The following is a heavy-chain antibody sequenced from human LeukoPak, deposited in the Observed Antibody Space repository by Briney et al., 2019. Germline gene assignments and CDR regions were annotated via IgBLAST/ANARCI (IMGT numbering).Heavy chain of an antibody. CDR1: GFTFNTFN. CDR2: ITSGGDYI. CDR3: ARGHYDVLAASYKWIPVY. V-gene: IGHV3-21*01. D-gene: IGHD3-9*01. Sequence: GGSLRLSCAASGFTFNTFNMNWVRQAPGKGLEWVSSITSGGDYIYYADSVKGRFTTSRDNAKNSLSLQLNSLRVEDTAVYYCARGHYDVLAASYKWIPVYWGQGTLVTVSS. J-gene: IGHJ4*02.